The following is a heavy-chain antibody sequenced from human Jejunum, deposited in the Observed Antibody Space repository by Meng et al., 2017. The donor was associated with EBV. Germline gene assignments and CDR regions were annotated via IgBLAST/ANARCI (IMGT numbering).Heavy chain of an antibody. D-gene: IGHD2-8*02. Sequence: AQVRQWVAGPLRPSETLSLTCAVYGGSFSDYYWSWIRQPPGKGLEWIGEIDHSGRTNYNPSLKSRVTLSLLTSKDHFSLRLSSVTAADTAVYYCATFNCTVGTCSFDSWGQGTLVTVSS. CDR3: ATFNCTVGTCSFDS. CDR2: IDHSGRT. CDR1: GGSFSDYY. J-gene: IGHJ4*02. V-gene: IGHV4-34*01.